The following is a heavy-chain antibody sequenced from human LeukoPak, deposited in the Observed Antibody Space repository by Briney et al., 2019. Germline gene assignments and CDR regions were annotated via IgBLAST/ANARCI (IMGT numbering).Heavy chain of an antibody. CDR1: GGSISSGDYY. CDR3: ARLPIAVAGNWFDP. J-gene: IGHJ5*02. Sequence: SQTLSLTCTVSGGSISSGDYYWSWIRQPPGKGLEWIGYIYYSGSTYYNPSLKSRVTISVDTSKNQFSLKLNSVTAADTAVYYCARLPIAVAGNWFDPWGQGTLVTVSP. CDR2: IYYSGST. V-gene: IGHV4-30-4*08. D-gene: IGHD6-19*01.